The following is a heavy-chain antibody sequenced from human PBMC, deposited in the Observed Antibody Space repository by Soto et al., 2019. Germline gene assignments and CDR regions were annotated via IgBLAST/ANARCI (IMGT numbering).Heavy chain of an antibody. CDR1: GFTFSSYW. CDR2: IKQDGSEK. Sequence: GGSLRLSCAASGFTFSSYWMSWVRQAPGKGLEWVANIKQDGSEKYYVDSGKGRFPMSRDNAKNSLYLQMNSLRAEDTAVYYCASPRIDRSGYDAFDIWGQGTMVTVSS. D-gene: IGHD2-15*01. J-gene: IGHJ3*02. V-gene: IGHV3-7*05. CDR3: ASPRIDRSGYDAFDI.